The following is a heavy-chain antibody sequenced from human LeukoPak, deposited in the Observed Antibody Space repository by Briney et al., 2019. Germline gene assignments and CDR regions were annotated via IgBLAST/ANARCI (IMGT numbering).Heavy chain of an antibody. CDR1: GGSFSGYY. J-gene: IGHJ6*02. V-gene: IGHV4-59*01. D-gene: IGHD7-27*01. Sequence: SELLSLTCAVYGGSFSGYYWSWIRQPPGKGLGWIGYIYYSGSTNYNPSLKSRVTISVDTSKNQFSLKLSSVTAADTAVYYCARAKSTVNAGAYYYYGMDVWGQGTTVTVSS. CDR2: IYYSGST. CDR3: ARAKSTVNAGAYYYYGMDV.